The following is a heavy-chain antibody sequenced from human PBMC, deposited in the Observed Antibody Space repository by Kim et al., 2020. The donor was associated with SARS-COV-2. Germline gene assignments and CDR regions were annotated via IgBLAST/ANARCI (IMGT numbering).Heavy chain of an antibody. CDR1: GFTFSDYY. CDR3: ARRTYSSGYYCDY. J-gene: IGHJ4*02. D-gene: IGHD3-22*01. Sequence: GGSLRLSCAASGFTFSDYYMSWIRQAPGKGLEWVSYISSSSSYTNYADSVKGRFTISRDNAKNSLYLQMNSLRAEDTAVYYCARRTYSSGYYCDYWGQGTRVTVSS. CDR2: ISSSSSYT. V-gene: IGHV3-11*03.